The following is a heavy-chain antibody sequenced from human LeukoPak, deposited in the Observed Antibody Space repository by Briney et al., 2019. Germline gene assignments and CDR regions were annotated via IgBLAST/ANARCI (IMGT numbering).Heavy chain of an antibody. CDR1: GFTFSAYW. Sequence: GGSLRLSCAASGFTFSAYWMHWVRQAPGKRLVWVGRINDVGSDSTYVDSVKGRFTISRDNAKNTLYLQMNNLRAEDTAVYYCAGVKVAGTRSFDYWGQGTLVTVSS. J-gene: IGHJ4*02. D-gene: IGHD6-19*01. CDR3: AGVKVAGTRSFDY. V-gene: IGHV3-74*01. CDR2: INDVGSDS.